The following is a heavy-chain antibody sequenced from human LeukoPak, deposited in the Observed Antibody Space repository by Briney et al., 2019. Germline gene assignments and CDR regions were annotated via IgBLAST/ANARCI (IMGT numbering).Heavy chain of an antibody. CDR2: TFYRSRWYN. Sequence: SQTLSLTCDISGDSVSNNNVAWNWVRQSPTRGLEWLGRTFYRSRWYNTYEVSVKSRITIKPDTSKNQFSLQLNSVTPDDTAVYYCVRSGSEGALDYWGQGTLVTVSS. CDR1: GDSVSNNNVA. D-gene: IGHD3-16*01. V-gene: IGHV6-1*01. J-gene: IGHJ4*02. CDR3: VRSGSEGALDY.